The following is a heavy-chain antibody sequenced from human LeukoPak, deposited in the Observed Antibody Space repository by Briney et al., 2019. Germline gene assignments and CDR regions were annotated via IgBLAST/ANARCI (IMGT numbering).Heavy chain of an antibody. CDR1: GFTFSSYT. V-gene: IGHV3-30-3*01. CDR3: ACNYYYYMDV. CDR2: ISYDGSDK. D-gene: IGHD2/OR15-2a*01. J-gene: IGHJ6*03. Sequence: GRSLRLSCAASGFTFSSYTMHWVRQAPGKGLEWVAIISYDGSDKYYADSVKGRFTISRDNSKNTLYLQMNSLRTEDTAVYYCACNYYYYMDVWGKGTTVTVSS.